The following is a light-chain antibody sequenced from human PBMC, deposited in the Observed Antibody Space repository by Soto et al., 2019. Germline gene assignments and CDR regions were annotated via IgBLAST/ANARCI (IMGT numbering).Light chain of an antibody. J-gene: IGKJ3*01. Sequence: DIQMTQSPSSLSASVGDTVTITCRASQSISRYLNWYQQKPGKAPNLLIYGATSLQSGVPSRFSGSGSATDFTLTISSLQPEDFATYFCQQSYNFLFTFGPGTKGDIK. V-gene: IGKV1-39*01. CDR2: GAT. CDR1: QSISRY. CDR3: QQSYNFLFT.